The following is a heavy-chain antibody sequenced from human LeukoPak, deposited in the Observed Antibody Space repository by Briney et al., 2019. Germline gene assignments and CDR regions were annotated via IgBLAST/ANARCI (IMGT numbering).Heavy chain of an antibody. Sequence: PGGSLRLSCAASGFTFSSYSMNWVRQAPGKGLEWVSYISSSSSYIYYADSVKGRFTISRDNAKNSLYLQMNSLRAEDTAVYYCARDPNYDFWSGSWFDPWGQGTLVTVSS. CDR3: ARDPNYDFWSGSWFDP. CDR2: ISSSSSYI. J-gene: IGHJ5*02. CDR1: GFTFSSYS. V-gene: IGHV3-21*05. D-gene: IGHD3-3*01.